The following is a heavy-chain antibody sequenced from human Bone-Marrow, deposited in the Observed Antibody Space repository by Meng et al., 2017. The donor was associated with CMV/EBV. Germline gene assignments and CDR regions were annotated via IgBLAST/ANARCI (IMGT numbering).Heavy chain of an antibody. CDR2: IYHSGST. D-gene: IGHD6-6*01. V-gene: IGHV4-4*02. Sequence: SGGSISRSNWWSWVRQPPGKGLEWIGEIYHSGSTNYNPSLKSRVTISVDKSKNQFSLKLSSVTAADTAVYYCARVRYSSSSGYYFDYWGQGTLVTVSS. J-gene: IGHJ4*02. CDR3: ARVRYSSSSGYYFDY. CDR1: GGSISRSNW.